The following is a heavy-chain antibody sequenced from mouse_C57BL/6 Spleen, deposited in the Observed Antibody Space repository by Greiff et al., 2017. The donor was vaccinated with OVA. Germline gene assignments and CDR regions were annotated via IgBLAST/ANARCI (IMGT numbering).Heavy chain of an antibody. Sequence: QVQLKQSGAELVKPGASVKISCKASGYAFSSYWMNWVKQRPGKGLEWIGQIYPGDGDTNYNGKFKGKATLTADKSSSTAYMQLSSLTSEDSAVYFCARGDSSGSFDDWGQGTTLTVSS. D-gene: IGHD3-2*02. CDR2: IYPGDGDT. CDR3: ARGDSSGSFDD. V-gene: IGHV1-80*01. CDR1: GYAFSSYW. J-gene: IGHJ2*01.